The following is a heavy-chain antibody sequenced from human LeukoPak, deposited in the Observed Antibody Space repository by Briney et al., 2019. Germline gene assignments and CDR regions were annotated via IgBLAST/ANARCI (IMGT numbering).Heavy chain of an antibody. D-gene: IGHD6-19*01. J-gene: IGHJ4*02. Sequence: PGGSMRLSCAASGFIFDDYAMHWDRQAPGKGLEWVSLISGNDGGGTYYADSVKGRFTISRDNSKHSLYLQMNSLRTEDTALYYCAKDMMSSGWYWGSDYWGQGTLVTVSS. CDR2: ISGNDGGGT. V-gene: IGHV3-43*02. CDR1: GFIFDDYA. CDR3: AKDMMSSGWYWGSDY.